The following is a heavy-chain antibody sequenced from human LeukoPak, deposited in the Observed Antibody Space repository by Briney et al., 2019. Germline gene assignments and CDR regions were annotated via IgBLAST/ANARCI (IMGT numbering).Heavy chain of an antibody. D-gene: IGHD3-22*01. CDR1: GYTFTSYD. CDR3: ARGSYDSSGYYFYNWFDP. V-gene: IGHV1-8*03. J-gene: IGHJ5*02. Sequence: ASVKVSCKASGYTFTSYDINWVRQAPGQGLEWMGWMNPNSGNTGYAQKFQGRVTITRNTSISTAYMELSSLRSEDTAVYYCARGSYDSSGYYFYNWFDPWGQGTLVTVSS. CDR2: MNPNSGNT.